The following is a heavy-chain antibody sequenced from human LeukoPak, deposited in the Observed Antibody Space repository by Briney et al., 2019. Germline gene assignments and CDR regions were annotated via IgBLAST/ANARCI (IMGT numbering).Heavy chain of an antibody. CDR3: ARDGPSPGAFDI. J-gene: IGHJ3*02. CDR2: INPNSGGT. V-gene: IGHV1-2*02. D-gene: IGHD3/OR15-3a*01. Sequence: ASVKVSRKASGYTFTGYFVHWVRQAHGQGLEWLGWINPNSGGTNYAQKFQGRVSMTRDTSIGTAYMELRSLRSDDTAVYYCARDGPSPGAFDIWGQGTMVTVSS. CDR1: GYTFTGYF.